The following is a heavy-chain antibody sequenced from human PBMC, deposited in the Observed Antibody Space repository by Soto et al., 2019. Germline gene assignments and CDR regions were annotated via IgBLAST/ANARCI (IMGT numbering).Heavy chain of an antibody. CDR3: ARLYGSASSCYSVGAFDI. Sequence: GGSLRLSCAASGFTFSSYGMHLVRQAPGKGLEWVAVIWFDGSYNYYTESVKGRFTISRDNSKSTLYLQMNSLRAEDTAVYYCARLYGSASSCYSVGAFDIRGQGTLVTVSS. CDR1: GFTFSSYG. V-gene: IGHV3-33*01. D-gene: IGHD2-15*01. CDR2: IWFDGSYN. J-gene: IGHJ3*02.